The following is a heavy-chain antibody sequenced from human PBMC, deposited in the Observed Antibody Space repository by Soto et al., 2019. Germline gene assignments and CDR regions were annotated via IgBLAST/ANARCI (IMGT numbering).Heavy chain of an antibody. CDR3: ARGYYYDSHGFDP. CDR2: IYYSGST. CDR1: GGSISSYY. J-gene: IGHJ5*02. Sequence: SETLSLTCTVSGGSISSYYWSWIRQPPGKGLEWIGYIYYSGSTNYNPSLKSRVTISVDTSKNQFSLKLSSVTAADTAVYYCARGYYYDSHGFDPWGQGTLVTVSS. V-gene: IGHV4-59*01. D-gene: IGHD3-22*01.